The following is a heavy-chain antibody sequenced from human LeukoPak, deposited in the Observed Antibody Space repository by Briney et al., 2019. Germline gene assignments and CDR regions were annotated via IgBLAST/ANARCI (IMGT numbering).Heavy chain of an antibody. V-gene: IGHV1-18*01. CDR1: GYTFTSYG. J-gene: IGHJ6*03. CDR2: ISAYNGNT. D-gene: IGHD3-22*01. CDR3: ARESAYDSSGLYYYYYMDV. Sequence: ASVKVSCKASGYTFTSYGISWVRQAPGQGLEWMGWISAYNGNTNYAQKLQGRVTMTTDTSTSTAYMELRSLRSDDTAVYYCARESAYDSSGLYYYYYMDVWGKGTTVTVSS.